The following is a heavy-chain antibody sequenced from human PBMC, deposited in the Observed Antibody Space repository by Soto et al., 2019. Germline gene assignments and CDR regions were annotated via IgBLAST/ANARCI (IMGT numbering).Heavy chain of an antibody. CDR3: ARWVGNGYLDF. V-gene: IGHV3-11*03. Sequence: PGGPLRLSCAASGFTFSDYYMSWIRQAPGKGLEWVSYISSSSTYINYADSVKGRFTISRDNAKNSLYLQMNSLRAEDTAVYYCARWVGNGYLDFWGQGTLVTVSS. J-gene: IGHJ4*02. D-gene: IGHD2-8*01. CDR1: GFTFSDYY. CDR2: ISSSSTYI.